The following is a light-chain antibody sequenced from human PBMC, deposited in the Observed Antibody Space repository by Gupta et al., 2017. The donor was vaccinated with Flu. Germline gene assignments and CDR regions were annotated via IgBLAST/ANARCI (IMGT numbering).Light chain of an antibody. V-gene: IGLV1-44*01. CDR2: GNN. CDR3: AAWEDSRNGHYG. Sequence: QSVLAQPPSASGTPGQRVTISCSASSSNIGSNTVNWYQQVPGTAPKLLIYGNNQRPSGVPDRFSGSKSGTSASLAISGLQSEDEADDDGAAWEDSRNGHYGFGTGTKVTVL. J-gene: IGLJ1*01. CDR1: SSNIGSNT.